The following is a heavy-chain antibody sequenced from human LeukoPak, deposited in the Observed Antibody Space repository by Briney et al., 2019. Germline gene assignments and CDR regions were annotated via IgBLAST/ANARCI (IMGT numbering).Heavy chain of an antibody. V-gene: IGHV3-53*01. J-gene: IGHJ4*02. D-gene: IGHD4-17*01. CDR3: ARATTTRTRFDY. Sequence: GGSLRLSCVASGFTFSSYSMNWVRQAPGKGLEWVSVIYSGGSTYYADSVKGRFTISRDNSKNTLYLQMNSLRDEDTAVYFCARATTTRTRFDYWGQGTLVTVSS. CDR1: GFTFSSYS. CDR2: IYSGGST.